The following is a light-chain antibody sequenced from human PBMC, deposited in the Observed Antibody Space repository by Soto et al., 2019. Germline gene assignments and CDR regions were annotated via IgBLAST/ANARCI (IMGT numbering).Light chain of an antibody. V-gene: IGLV6-57*03. CDR3: QSYDNSNVV. CDR1: GGSIPTNF. CDR2: EDN. Sequence: NFMLTQPHSVSESPGKTVTISCTRSGGSIPTNFVQWYQQRPGSAPTTVIYEDNQRSSGVPARFSGSLDASSNSTSLPISGLRTEDEADYYCQSYDNSNVVFGGGTKLTVL. J-gene: IGLJ2*01.